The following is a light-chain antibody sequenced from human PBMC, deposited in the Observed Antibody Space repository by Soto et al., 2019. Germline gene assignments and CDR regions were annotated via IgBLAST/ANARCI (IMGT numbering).Light chain of an antibody. CDR1: SSDVGGYNY. CDR3: CSYAGSYTYV. J-gene: IGLJ1*01. Sequence: QPVLTQPRSVSGSPGQSVTISCTGTSSDVGGYNYVSWYQQHPGKAPKLMIYDVSKRPSGVPDRFSGSKSGNTASLTISGLQAEDEADYYCCSYAGSYTYVFGTGTKLNVL. V-gene: IGLV2-11*01. CDR2: DVS.